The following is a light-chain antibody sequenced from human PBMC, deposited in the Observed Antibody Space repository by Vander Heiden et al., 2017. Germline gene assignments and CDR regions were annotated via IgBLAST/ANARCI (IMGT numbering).Light chain of an antibody. CDR3: MSYTSSSTWV. V-gene: IGLV2-14*01. CDR2: EVS. J-gene: IGLJ3*02. CDR1: SRDVGGYKY. Sequence: QSALTQPVSVSGSPGQSLTISCTGTSRDVGGYKYVSWYQQHPGKAPKVMIYEVSNRPSGVSNRFSGSKSGNTASLTISGLQAEDEADYYCMSYTSSSTWVFGGGTKLTVL.